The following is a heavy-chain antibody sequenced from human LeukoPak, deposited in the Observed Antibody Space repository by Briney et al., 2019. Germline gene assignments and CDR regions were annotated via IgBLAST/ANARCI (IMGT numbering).Heavy chain of an antibody. D-gene: IGHD3-10*01. CDR1: GFTFSSYA. CDR3: AKALPVGVSYYYGMDV. V-gene: IGHV3-23*01. CDR2: ISGSGGST. Sequence: GGSLRLSCAASGFTFSSYAMSWVRQAPGKGLEWVSAISGSGGSTYYADSVKGRFTVSRDNSKNTLYLQMNSLRAEDTAVYYCAKALPVGVSYYYGMDVWGQGTTVTVSS. J-gene: IGHJ6*02.